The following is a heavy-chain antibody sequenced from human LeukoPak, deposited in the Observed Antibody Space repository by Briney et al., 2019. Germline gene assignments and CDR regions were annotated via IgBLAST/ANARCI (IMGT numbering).Heavy chain of an antibody. J-gene: IGHJ5*02. CDR3: ARDGGTDWYDP. CDR2: INRDGTEK. Sequence: GSLRLSCAASGFSISRNWMSWVRQAPGKGLEWVANINRDGTEKTYVDSVKGRFTISRDNAKNSMYLQMTSLRVEDTAVYYCARDGGTDWYDPWGQGTLVTVSS. D-gene: IGHD3-16*01. CDR1: GFSISRNW. V-gene: IGHV3-7*01.